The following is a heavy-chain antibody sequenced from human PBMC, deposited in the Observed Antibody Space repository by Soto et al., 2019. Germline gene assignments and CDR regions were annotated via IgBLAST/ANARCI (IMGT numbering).Heavy chain of an antibody. Sequence: QVTLKESGPVLVKPTETLTLTCTVSGFSLSNARMGVSWIRQPPGEALEWLAHIFSNDEKSYSTSLKSRLTISKDTSKSQVVLTMTNMDPVDTATYYCARIPDIYSSGWSHFDYWGQGTLVTVSS. CDR1: GFSLSNARMG. D-gene: IGHD6-19*01. CDR2: IFSNDEK. V-gene: IGHV2-26*01. CDR3: ARIPDIYSSGWSHFDY. J-gene: IGHJ4*02.